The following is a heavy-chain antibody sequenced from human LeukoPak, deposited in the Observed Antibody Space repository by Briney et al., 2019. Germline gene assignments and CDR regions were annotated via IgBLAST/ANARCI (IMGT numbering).Heavy chain of an antibody. J-gene: IGHJ4*02. Sequence: VCVSRINSGGTGTSYAASVEGRFTISRDNVKNTLYLQMGSLRAEDTAVYYCATSLGPLTEYWGQGTLVTVSS. D-gene: IGHD7-27*01. CDR3: ATSLGPLTEY. CDR2: INSGGTGT. V-gene: IGHV3-74*01.